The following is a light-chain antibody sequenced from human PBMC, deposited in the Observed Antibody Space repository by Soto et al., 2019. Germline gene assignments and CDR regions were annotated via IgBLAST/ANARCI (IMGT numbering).Light chain of an antibody. CDR3: QTWVTGIVV. CDR1: SGHSSYA. CDR2: LNSDGSH. Sequence: QSVLTQSPSASASLGASVKLTCTLSSGHSSYAIAWHQQQAEKGPRYLMKLNSDGSHSKGDGIPDRFSGSSSGAERYLTISSLQSEDEADYYCQTWVTGIVVFGGGTKLTVL. V-gene: IGLV4-69*01. J-gene: IGLJ2*01.